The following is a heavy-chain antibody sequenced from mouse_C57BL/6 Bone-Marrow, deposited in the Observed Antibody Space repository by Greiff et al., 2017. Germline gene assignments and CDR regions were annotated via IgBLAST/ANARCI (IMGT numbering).Heavy chain of an antibody. Sequence: VQLEESGPELVKPGASVKISCKASGYAFSSSWMNWVKQRPGQGLEWIGRIYPGDGDTNYNGQFKGKATLTADKSSSTADMQLSSLTSEDSAVYFCARSEYYGFYAMDDWGQGTSVTVAS. V-gene: IGHV1-82*01. CDR1: GYAFSSSW. J-gene: IGHJ4*01. CDR3: ARSEYYGFYAMDD. CDR2: IYPGDGDT. D-gene: IGHD1-1*01.